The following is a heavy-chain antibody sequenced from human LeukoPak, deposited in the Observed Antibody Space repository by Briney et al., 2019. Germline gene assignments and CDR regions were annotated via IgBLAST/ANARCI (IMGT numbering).Heavy chain of an antibody. CDR1: GFAFSSYV. V-gene: IGHV3-23*01. D-gene: IGHD5-18*01. CDR3: AKGGYTQIDYGMDV. CDR2: ISGSGGST. Sequence: GGSLRLSCAASGFAFSSYVMSWVRQAPGKGLEWVSTISGSGGSTYYADSVKGRFTISRDNSKNTLYLQMNSLRAEDTAVYYCAKGGYTQIDYGMDVWGKGTTVTVSS. J-gene: IGHJ6*04.